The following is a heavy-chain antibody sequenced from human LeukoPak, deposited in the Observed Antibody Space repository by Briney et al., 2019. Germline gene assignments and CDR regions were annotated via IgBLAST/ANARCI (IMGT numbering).Heavy chain of an antibody. J-gene: IGHJ4*02. Sequence: QPGGSLRLSCAASGFTFSSYAMHWVRQAPGKGLEWVAVISYDGSNKYYADSVKGRFTISRDNSKNTLYLQMNSLRAEDTAVYYCASLTVVTPFDYWGQGTLLTVSS. V-gene: IGHV3-30-3*01. D-gene: IGHD4-23*01. CDR1: GFTFSSYA. CDR3: ASLTVVTPFDY. CDR2: ISYDGSNK.